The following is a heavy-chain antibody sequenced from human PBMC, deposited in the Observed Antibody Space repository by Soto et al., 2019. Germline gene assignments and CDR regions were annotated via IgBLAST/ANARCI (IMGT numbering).Heavy chain of an antibody. CDR1: GFSLSTSGMC. Sequence: SGPTLVNPTQTLTLTCTFSGFSLSTSGMCVSWIRQPPGKALEWLALIDWDDDKYYSTSLKTRLTISKDTSKNQVVLTMTNMDPVDTATYYCARQITTGGYYFDFDYWGQGTLVTVSS. J-gene: IGHJ4*02. CDR3: ARQITTGGYYFDFDY. V-gene: IGHV2-70*01. D-gene: IGHD3-22*01. CDR2: IDWDDDK.